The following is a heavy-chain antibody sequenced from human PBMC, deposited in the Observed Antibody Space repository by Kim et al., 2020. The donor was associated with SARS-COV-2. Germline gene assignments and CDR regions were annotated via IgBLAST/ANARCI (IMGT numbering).Heavy chain of an antibody. V-gene: IGHV3-74*01. J-gene: IGHJ5*02. Sequence: YADSVKGRFTISRDNAKNTLYLKMNSLRAEDTAVYYCARGTYSSNGWFDPWGQGTLVTVSS. D-gene: IGHD6-13*01. CDR3: ARGTYSSNGWFDP.